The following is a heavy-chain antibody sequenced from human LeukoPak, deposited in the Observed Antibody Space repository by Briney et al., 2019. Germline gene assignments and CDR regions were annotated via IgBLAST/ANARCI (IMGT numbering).Heavy chain of an antibody. CDR1: GFTFSSYW. D-gene: IGHD6-6*01. CDR2: INSDGSST. Sequence: PGGSLRLSCAASGFTFSSYWMHWVRQAPGKGLVWVSRINSDGSSTSYADSVKGRFTISRDNAKNSLYLQMNSLRAEDTAVYYCARDRSIAARFHYWGQGTLVTVSS. CDR3: ARDRSIAARFHY. J-gene: IGHJ4*02. V-gene: IGHV3-74*01.